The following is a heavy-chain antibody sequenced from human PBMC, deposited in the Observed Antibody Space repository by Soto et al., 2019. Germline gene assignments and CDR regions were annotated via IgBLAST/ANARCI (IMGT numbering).Heavy chain of an antibody. J-gene: IGHJ4*02. CDR3: ARVGATTWY. V-gene: IGHV3-74*01. D-gene: IGHD1-26*01. CDR2: VNSDGSIT. CDR1: GFTFSSYR. Sequence: GGSLRLSCAASGFTFSSYRMHWVRQAPGKGLVWVSRVNSDGSITNYADAVKGRFTISRDNAKNTLYLQMDGLRAEDTAVYYCARVGATTWYWGKVTLVTVCS.